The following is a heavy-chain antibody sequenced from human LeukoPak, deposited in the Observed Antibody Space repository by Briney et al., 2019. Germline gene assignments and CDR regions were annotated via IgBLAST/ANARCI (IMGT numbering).Heavy chain of an antibody. V-gene: IGHV4-39*01. CDR3: ARGSAAMVRSSFDP. J-gene: IGHJ5*02. Sequence: SETLSLTCTVSGGSISSSSYYWGWIRQPPGKGLEWIGSIYYSGSTYYNPSLKSRVTISVDTSKNQFSLKLSSVTAADTAVYYCARGSAAMVRSSFDPWGQGTLVTVSS. CDR1: GGSISSSSYY. D-gene: IGHD5-18*01. CDR2: IYYSGST.